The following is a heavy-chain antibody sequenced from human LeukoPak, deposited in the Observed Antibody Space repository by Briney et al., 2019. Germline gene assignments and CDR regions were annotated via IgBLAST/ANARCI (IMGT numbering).Heavy chain of an antibody. V-gene: IGHV4-39*01. Sequence: PSETLSLTCTLATASIDRNKASCAWLLQPPEKGQDWIDSTNYRQFTHDNPSHKSRVTTSVDTSTNQFSLKPSSVTAVDTAVYYCASGRFDDYGDFERGDYFDSWGQGTLVTVSS. CDR2: TNYRQFT. CDR3: ASGRFDDYGDFERGDYFDS. CDR1: TASIDRNKAS. D-gene: IGHD4-17*01. J-gene: IGHJ4*02.